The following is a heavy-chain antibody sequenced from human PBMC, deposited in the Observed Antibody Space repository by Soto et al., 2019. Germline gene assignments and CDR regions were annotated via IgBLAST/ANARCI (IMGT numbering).Heavy chain of an antibody. Sequence: QVQLVESVGGVVQPGRSLRLSCAASGFTFSSYGMHWVRQAPGKGLEWVAVISYDGSNKYYADSVKGRFTISRDNAKNSLYLQMHSRRAEDTAVYYCAKANRVGKYCGGDCYNFQPWGQGTLVTVSS. J-gene: IGHJ1*01. CDR1: GFTFSSYG. CDR2: ISYDGSNK. V-gene: IGHV3-30*18. D-gene: IGHD2-21*02. CDR3: AKANRVGKYCGGDCYNFQP.